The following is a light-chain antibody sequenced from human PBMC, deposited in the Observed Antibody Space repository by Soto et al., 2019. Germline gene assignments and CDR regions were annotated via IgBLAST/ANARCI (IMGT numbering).Light chain of an antibody. J-gene: IGLJ2*01. CDR1: RSNIGSYT. CDR2: SNN. CDR3: ASWDDSRKVV. V-gene: IGLV1-44*01. Sequence: QSVLTQPPSASGTPGQRVTISCSGSRSNIGSYTVNWYQQLPGTAPKLLIYSNNQRPSGVPDRFSGSKSGTSASLAISGLQSEDEADYYCASWDDSRKVVFGGGTKLTVL.